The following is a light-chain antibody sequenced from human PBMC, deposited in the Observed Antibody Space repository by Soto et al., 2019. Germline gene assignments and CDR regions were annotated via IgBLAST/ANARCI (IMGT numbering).Light chain of an antibody. Sequence: QSVLTQPPSASGTPGQRVTISCSGSSSNIGSNFVYWYQHLPGTAPKLLIYRNNQRPSGVPDRFSGSLSGTSASLAISGLRSEDEGDYYCAAWDDSLSGRVFGGGTKVTVL. CDR3: AAWDDSLSGRV. V-gene: IGLV1-47*01. J-gene: IGLJ2*01. CDR1: SSNIGSNF. CDR2: RNN.